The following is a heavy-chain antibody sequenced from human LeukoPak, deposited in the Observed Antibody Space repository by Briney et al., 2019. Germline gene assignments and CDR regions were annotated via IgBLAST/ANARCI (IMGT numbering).Heavy chain of an antibody. CDR3: ARERLRFLEWLFNTRNWFDP. V-gene: IGHV1-46*01. CDR1: GYTFTSYY. CDR2: INPSGGST. J-gene: IGHJ5*02. D-gene: IGHD3-3*01. Sequence: ASVKVSCKASGYTFTSYYMHWVRQAPGQGLEWMGIINPSGGSTSYAQKFQGRVTMTRDTSTSTVYTELSSLRSEDTAVYYCARERLRFLEWLFNTRNWFDPWGQGTLVTVSS.